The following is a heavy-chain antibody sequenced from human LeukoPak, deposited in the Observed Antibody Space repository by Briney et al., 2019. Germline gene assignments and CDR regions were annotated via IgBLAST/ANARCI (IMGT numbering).Heavy chain of an antibody. V-gene: IGHV1-69*13. CDR1: GYTFTSYY. J-gene: IGHJ4*02. CDR3: ARDLGIAAAGYFDY. CDR2: IIPIFGTA. Sequence: SVKVSCKASGYTFTSYYMHWVRQAPGQGLEWMGGIIPIFGTANYAQKFQGRVTITADESTSTAYMELSSLRSEDTAVYYCARDLGIAAAGYFDYWGQGTLVTVSS. D-gene: IGHD6-13*01.